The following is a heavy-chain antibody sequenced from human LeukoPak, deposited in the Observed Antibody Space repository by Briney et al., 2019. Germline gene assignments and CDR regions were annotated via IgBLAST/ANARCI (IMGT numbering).Heavy chain of an antibody. J-gene: IGHJ3*02. CDR2: IYDTGST. D-gene: IGHD3-22*01. CDR3: ARDSYYDNSGEGAFDI. V-gene: IGHV4-59*11. Sequence: PSETLSLTCIVSGGYISSHSWSWIRQPPGKGLEWIGNIYDTGSTSYNPSLQSRVTISIDKSKNQFSLKLSSVTAADTAVYYCARDSYYDNSGEGAFDIWGQGTMVTVSS. CDR1: GGYISSHS.